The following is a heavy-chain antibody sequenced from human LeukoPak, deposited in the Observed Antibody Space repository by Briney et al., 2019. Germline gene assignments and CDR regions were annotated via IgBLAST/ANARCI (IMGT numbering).Heavy chain of an antibody. D-gene: IGHD4-23*01. V-gene: IGHV4-4*02. Sequence: SETLSLTCAVSGGSISSSNWWSWVRQPPGKGLEWIGEIYHSGSTNYNSSLKSRVTISVDTSKNQFSLKLSSVTAADTAVYYCARSRGGNSYYYYYYMDVWGKGTTVTISS. CDR3: ARSRGGNSYYYYYYMDV. J-gene: IGHJ6*03. CDR2: IYHSGST. CDR1: GGSISSSNW.